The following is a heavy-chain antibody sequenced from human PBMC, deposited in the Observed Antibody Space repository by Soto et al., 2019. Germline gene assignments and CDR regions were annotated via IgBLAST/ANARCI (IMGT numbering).Heavy chain of an antibody. J-gene: IGHJ5*02. CDR2: INNDGSST. Sequence: GGSLRLSCAASGFTLSSFFMHWVRQGPGKGLEWVSRINNDGSSTTYADSVKGRFTISRDNARNTLYLQMNSLRAEDTAVYYCARQGDSSSIDPWGQGTLVTVSS. D-gene: IGHD6-6*01. CDR3: ARQGDSSSIDP. V-gene: IGHV3-74*03. CDR1: GFTLSSFF.